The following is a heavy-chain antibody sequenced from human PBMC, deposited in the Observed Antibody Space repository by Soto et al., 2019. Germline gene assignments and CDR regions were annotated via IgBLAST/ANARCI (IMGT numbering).Heavy chain of an antibody. CDR3: VRTSHYGSGSWNFDY. CDR2: TRNKANSYST. J-gene: IGHJ4*02. CDR1: GFTFSDHY. V-gene: IGHV3-72*01. D-gene: IGHD3-10*01. Sequence: EAGGGLVQPGGSLRLSCAASGFTFSDHYMDWVRQAPGKGLEWVGRTRNKANSYSTEYAASVRGRSTISRDESKNSLYLQMNSLKTEDTAVYYCVRTSHYGSGSWNFDYWGQGTLVTVSS.